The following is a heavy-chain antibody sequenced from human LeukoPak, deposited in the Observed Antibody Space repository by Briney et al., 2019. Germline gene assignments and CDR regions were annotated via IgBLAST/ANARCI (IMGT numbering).Heavy chain of an antibody. Sequence: GGSLRLSCAASGFTVSSNYMSWVRQAPGEGLGWVSVIYSGGSTYYADSVKGRFTISRDNSKNTLYLQMNSLRAEDTAVYYCARATYYYDSSGYYYDYWGQGTLVTVSS. CDR3: ARATYYYDSSGYYYDY. CDR1: GFTVSSNY. D-gene: IGHD3-22*01. CDR2: IYSGGST. J-gene: IGHJ4*02. V-gene: IGHV3-53*01.